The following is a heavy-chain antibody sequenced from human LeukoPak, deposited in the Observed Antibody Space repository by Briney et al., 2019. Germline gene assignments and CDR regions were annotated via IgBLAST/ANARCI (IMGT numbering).Heavy chain of an antibody. J-gene: IGHJ5*02. V-gene: IGHV4-61*02. CDR3: ARAAYSSGWYDWFDP. Sequence: SETLSLTCTVSGGSINSGSCYWSWIRQPAGKGLEWIGRIYASGSTNYNPSLKSRVPISVDTSKNQFSLKLSSVTAADTAVYYCARAAYSSGWYDWFDPWGQGTLVTVSS. CDR2: IYASGST. D-gene: IGHD6-19*01. CDR1: GGSINSGSCY.